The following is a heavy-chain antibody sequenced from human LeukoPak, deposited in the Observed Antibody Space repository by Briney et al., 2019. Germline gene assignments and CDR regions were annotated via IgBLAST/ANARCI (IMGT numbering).Heavy chain of an antibody. V-gene: IGHV4-39*01. CDR3: ARQMNTVTADY. CDR2: IFYSGST. J-gene: IGHJ4*02. Sequence: KPSETLSLTYTVSGGSISSSSYYWSWIRQPPGKGLEWIGSIFYSGSTYYNPSLNSRVTISIDTSKNQFSLRLSSVTAADTAVYYCARQMNTVTADYWGQGTLVTVSS. CDR1: GGSISSSSYY. D-gene: IGHD4-17*01.